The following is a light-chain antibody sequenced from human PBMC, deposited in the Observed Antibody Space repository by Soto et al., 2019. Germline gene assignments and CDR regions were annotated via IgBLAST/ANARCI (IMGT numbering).Light chain of an antibody. V-gene: IGLV2-11*01. Sequence: QSVLTQPRSVSGSPGQSVTISCTGTSSDVGGYNYVSWYQQHPGKAPKLMIYDVSKRPSGVPDRFSGSKSGNTASLTISGLQAEDEADYYCCSYAGSYTLGFAFGTGTKLTVL. CDR2: DVS. J-gene: IGLJ1*01. CDR1: SSDVGGYNY. CDR3: CSYAGSYTLGFA.